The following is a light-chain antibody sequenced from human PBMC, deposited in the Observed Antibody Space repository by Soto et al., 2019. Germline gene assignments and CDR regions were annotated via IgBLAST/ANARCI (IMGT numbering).Light chain of an antibody. J-gene: IGKJ1*01. CDR3: QQYHNWWT. CDR1: QSVSSN. V-gene: IGKV3-15*01. CDR2: GAS. Sequence: IVLKQSPATLSLSPGERATLSCRASQSVSSNLVWYQQKPGQAPRLLIYGASTRVTGIPARFSGSGSGTEFTLTISSLQSEDFAVYYCQQYHNWWTFGQGTKVDIK.